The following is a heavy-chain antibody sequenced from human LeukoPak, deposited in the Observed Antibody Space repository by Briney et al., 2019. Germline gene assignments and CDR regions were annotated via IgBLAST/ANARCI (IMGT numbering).Heavy chain of an antibody. J-gene: IGHJ6*03. CDR1: GGSISSYY. D-gene: IGHD3-3*01. Sequence: SETLSLTCTVSGGSISSYYWSWIRQPPGKGLEWIGYIYYSGSTNYNPSLKSRVTISVDTSKNQFSLKLSSVTAADTAVYYCARANYDFCSGYSNLRYYYYYMDVWGKGTTVTVSS. V-gene: IGHV4-59*01. CDR2: IYYSGST. CDR3: ARANYDFCSGYSNLRYYYYYMDV.